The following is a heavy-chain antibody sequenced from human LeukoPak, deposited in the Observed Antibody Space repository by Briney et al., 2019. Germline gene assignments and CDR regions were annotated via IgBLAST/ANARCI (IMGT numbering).Heavy chain of an antibody. CDR3: ARPAADCGGDCYWAFDY. Sequence: GRSLRLSCAASGFTFSSYAMHWVRQAPGKGLEWVAVISYDGSNKYYADSVKGRFTISRDNSKNTLYLQMNSLRDEDTAVYYCARPAADCGGDCYWAFDYWGQGTLVTVSS. V-gene: IGHV3-30-3*01. CDR1: GFTFSSYA. J-gene: IGHJ4*02. D-gene: IGHD2-21*01. CDR2: ISYDGSNK.